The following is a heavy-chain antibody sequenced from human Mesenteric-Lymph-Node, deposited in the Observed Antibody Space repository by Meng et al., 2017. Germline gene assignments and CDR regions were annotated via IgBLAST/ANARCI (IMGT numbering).Heavy chain of an antibody. CDR3: ARIKGEGAYYYDSSGYYADAFDI. D-gene: IGHD3-22*01. CDR1: GFTFSSHS. J-gene: IGHJ3*02. Sequence: GESLKISCAASGFTFSSHSMNWVRQAPGKGLEWVSSISSSSSYIYYADSVKGRFTISRDNAKNSLYLQMNSLRAEDTAVYYCARIKGEGAYYYDSSGYYADAFDIWGQGTMVTVSS. CDR2: ISSSSSYI. V-gene: IGHV3-21*01.